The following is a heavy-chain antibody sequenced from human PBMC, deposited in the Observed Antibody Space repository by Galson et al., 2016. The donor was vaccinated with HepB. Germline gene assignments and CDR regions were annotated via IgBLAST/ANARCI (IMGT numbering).Heavy chain of an antibody. Sequence: LRLSCAASGFTFSNAWMSWVRQAPGKGLEWVGRIKSKTDGGTTDYAAPVKGRFTISRDDSKNTLYLQMNSLRTEDTAVYYCTLDDYGDYNWFDPWGQGTLVTVSS. CDR3: TLDDYGDYNWFDP. J-gene: IGHJ5*02. CDR1: GFTFSNAW. D-gene: IGHD4-17*01. V-gene: IGHV3-15*01. CDR2: IKSKTDGGTT.